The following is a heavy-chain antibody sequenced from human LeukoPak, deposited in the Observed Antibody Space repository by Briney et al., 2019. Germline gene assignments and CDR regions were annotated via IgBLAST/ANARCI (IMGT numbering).Heavy chain of an antibody. V-gene: IGHV3-30*03. Sequence: GGSLRLSCAASGFTFSSYGMHWVRQAPGKGLERVAVISYDGSNKYYADSVKGRFTISRDNSKNTLYLQMNSLRAEDTAVYYCASGGYSYVYPAHYWGQGTLVTVSS. CDR3: ASGGYSYVYPAHY. CDR2: ISYDGSNK. D-gene: IGHD5-18*01. J-gene: IGHJ4*02. CDR1: GFTFSSYG.